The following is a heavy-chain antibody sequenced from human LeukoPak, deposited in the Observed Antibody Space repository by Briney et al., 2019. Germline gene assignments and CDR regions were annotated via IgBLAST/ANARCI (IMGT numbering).Heavy chain of an antibody. CDR1: GGSISGYY. Sequence: SETLSLTCTVSGGSISGYYWSWIRQPPGKGLEWIGYIYYSGSTNYNPSLESRVTISVDTSKNQFSLKLSSVTAADTAVYYCARQVSSASIAMDVWGQGTTVTVSS. V-gene: IGHV4-59*08. CDR3: ARQVSSASIAMDV. CDR2: IYYSGST. J-gene: IGHJ6*02. D-gene: IGHD6-19*01.